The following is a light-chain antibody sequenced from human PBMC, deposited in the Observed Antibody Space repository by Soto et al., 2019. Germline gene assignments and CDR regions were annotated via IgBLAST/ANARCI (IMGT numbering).Light chain of an antibody. Sequence: EIVLTQSPDTLSLSPGERATLSCRASQSVRSERLAWYQHKRGQAPRLVIFDASSRATGIPERFSASGSGTDLTINITRLEPEDFEVDVCQQYDVSTITFGLGTRLDIK. V-gene: IGKV3-20*01. CDR3: QQYDVSTIT. CDR1: QSVRSER. CDR2: DAS. J-gene: IGKJ5*01.